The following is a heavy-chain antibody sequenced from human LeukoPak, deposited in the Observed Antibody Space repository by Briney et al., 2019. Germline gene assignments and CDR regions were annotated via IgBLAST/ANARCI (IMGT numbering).Heavy chain of an antibody. Sequence: GGSLRLSCAASGFTFSSHALYWVRQPPGKGLEWVSGISGSGTTAYYADSVKGRLTMSRDNSKNTMYLQMNSLSAEDTAVYFCAKTNGWYEAFDLWGRGTTVTVSS. CDR2: ISGSGTTA. J-gene: IGHJ3*01. CDR1: GFTFSSHA. CDR3: AKTNGWYEAFDL. D-gene: IGHD6-19*01. V-gene: IGHV3-23*01.